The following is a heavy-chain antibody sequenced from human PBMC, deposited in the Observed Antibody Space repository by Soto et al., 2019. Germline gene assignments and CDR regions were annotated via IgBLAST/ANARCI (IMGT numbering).Heavy chain of an antibody. D-gene: IGHD2-2*01. CDR1: GESISNGGYN. J-gene: IGHJ5*02. V-gene: IGHV4-31*03. CDR2: IYYSGST. CDR3: ASYCSSTTCHLNSGNWFVP. Sequence: SETLSITYSVSGESISNGGYNLCWFHHHPGKGLEWIGNIYYSGSTYFNPSLKSRVTISVNTSNNQFSLKLSSVTAADTAVYYCASYCSSTTCHLNSGNWFVPWGQRTLLTVST.